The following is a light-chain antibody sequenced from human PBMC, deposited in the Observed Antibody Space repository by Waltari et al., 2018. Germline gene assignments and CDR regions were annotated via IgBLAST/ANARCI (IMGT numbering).Light chain of an antibody. V-gene: IGKV1D-16*01. Sequence: DIQMTQSPSSLSASVGDRVTITCRASQGISSRLAWYQQKPETAPKSLIYGASNLQSGVPSRFSGSESGTYFTLTINGLQPEDFATYYCQQYTDYPLTFGGGTKVEIK. CDR3: QQYTDYPLT. J-gene: IGKJ4*01. CDR1: QGISSR. CDR2: GAS.